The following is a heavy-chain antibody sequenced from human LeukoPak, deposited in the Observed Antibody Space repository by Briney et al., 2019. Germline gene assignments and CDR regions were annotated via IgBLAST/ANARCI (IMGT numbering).Heavy chain of an antibody. J-gene: IGHJ4*02. CDR3: ARGRRNYDILTGYQLSPHFDY. CDR1: GGSFSGYY. D-gene: IGHD3-9*01. Sequence: SETLSLTCAVYGGSFSGYYWSWIRQPPGKGLEWIGEINHSGSTNYNPSLKSRVTISVDTSKNQFSLKLSSVTAADTAVYYCARGRRNYDILTGYQLSPHFDYWGQGTLVTVSS. CDR2: INHSGST. V-gene: IGHV4-34*01.